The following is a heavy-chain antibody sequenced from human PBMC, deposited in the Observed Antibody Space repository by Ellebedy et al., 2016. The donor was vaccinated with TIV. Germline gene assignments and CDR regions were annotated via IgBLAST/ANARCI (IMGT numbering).Heavy chain of an antibody. Sequence: GESLKISXAATGLRFSTYDMSWVRQAPGRGLEWVSHISTTSTSTYYADSVKGRFTISRDNAKNSLYLHMNSLRADDTAVYYCARPDYRYDSWGQGTQVTVSS. CDR2: ISTTSTST. D-gene: IGHD4-11*01. V-gene: IGHV3-48*04. CDR1: GLRFSTYD. CDR3: ARPDYRYDS. J-gene: IGHJ4*02.